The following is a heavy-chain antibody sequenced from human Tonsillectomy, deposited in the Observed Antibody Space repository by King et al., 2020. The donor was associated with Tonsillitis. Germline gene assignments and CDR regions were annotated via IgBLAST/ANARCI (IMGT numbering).Heavy chain of an antibody. V-gene: IGHV4-30-4*01. D-gene: IGHD3-16*02. CDR3: ARLNIVSWFDP. CDR2: IYYSGST. J-gene: IGHJ5*02. Sequence: QLQESGPGLVKPSQTLSLTCTVSGGSISSGHYYWSWIRQPPGKGLEWIGYIYYSGSTYYNPSLKSRVSISEDTSKNQFSLKLSSVTAADTAVFYCARLNIVSWFDPWGQGTLVTVSS. CDR1: GGSISSGHYY.